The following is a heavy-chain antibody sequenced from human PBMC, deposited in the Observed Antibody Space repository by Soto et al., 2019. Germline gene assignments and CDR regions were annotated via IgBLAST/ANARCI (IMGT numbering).Heavy chain of an antibody. V-gene: IGHV3-23*01. CDR3: AKRSLVHYYGSGSLDY. J-gene: IGHJ4*02. D-gene: IGHD3-10*01. Sequence: GGSLRLSCAASGFTFSSYAMSWVRQAPGKGLEWVSAISGSGGSTYYADSVKGRFTISRDNSKNTLYLQMNSLRAEDTAVYYCAKRSLVHYYGSGSLDYWGQGTLVTVSS. CDR1: GFTFSSYA. CDR2: ISGSGGST.